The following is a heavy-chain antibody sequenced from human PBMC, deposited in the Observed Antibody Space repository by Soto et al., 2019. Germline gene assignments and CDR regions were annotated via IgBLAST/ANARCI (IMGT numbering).Heavy chain of an antibody. CDR2: INLYNGNT. V-gene: IGHV1-18*01. CDR1: GYTFTNFG. CDR3: ARGPDPTYSDY. J-gene: IGHJ4*02. Sequence: QVQVVQSGAEVKKPGASVKVSCKTSGYTFTNFGVNWVRQAPGQGLEWMGWINLYNGNTNYAQQIKGRVIMTTDTSTSTADMELKSLRSDDTAIYYCARGPDPTYSDYWGQGTLVTVSS.